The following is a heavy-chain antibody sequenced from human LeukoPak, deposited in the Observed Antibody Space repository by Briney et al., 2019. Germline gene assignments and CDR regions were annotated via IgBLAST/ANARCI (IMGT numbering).Heavy chain of an antibody. CDR1: GFAFSSHW. V-gene: IGHV3-7*01. CDR2: INQDGSRK. CDR3: AKEGDRGEALYYYYMDV. J-gene: IGHJ6*03. D-gene: IGHD3-10*01. Sequence: GGSLRLSCAASGFAFSSHWMNWVRQAPGKGLEWVAIINQDGSRKSSADSVKGRFTISRDNSKNALYLQMNSLRAEDTADYYCAKEGDRGEALYYYYMDVWGNGTTVTVSS.